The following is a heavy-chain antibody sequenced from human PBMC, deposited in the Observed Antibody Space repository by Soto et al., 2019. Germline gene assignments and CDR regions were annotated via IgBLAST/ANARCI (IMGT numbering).Heavy chain of an antibody. CDR1: GYTFTGHY. Sequence: ASVKVSCKASGYTFTGHYMHWVRQAPGQRPEWMGWINPKNGDTIYAQKFQGRVTMTRDTSISTAYMELSRLGSDDTAGYFCAGSTILETGSAPFNYWGQGTLVTVSS. D-gene: IGHD3-9*01. CDR3: AGSTILETGSAPFNY. CDR2: INPKNGDT. V-gene: IGHV1-2*02. J-gene: IGHJ4*02.